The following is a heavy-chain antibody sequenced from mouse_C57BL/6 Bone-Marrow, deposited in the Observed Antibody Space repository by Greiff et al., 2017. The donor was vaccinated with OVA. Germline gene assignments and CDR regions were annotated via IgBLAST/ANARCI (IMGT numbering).Heavy chain of an antibody. CDR2: ISSGGSYT. CDR3: ARQGYGSSYRYYFDY. CDR1: GFTFSSYG. V-gene: IGHV5-6*01. D-gene: IGHD1-1*01. J-gene: IGHJ2*01. Sequence: EVKLVESGGDLVKPGGSLTLSCAASGFTFSSYGMSWVRQTPDKRLEWVATISSGGSYTYYPDSVKGRFTISRDNAKNTLYLQMSSLKSEDTAMYYCARQGYGSSYRYYFDYWGQGTTLTVSS.